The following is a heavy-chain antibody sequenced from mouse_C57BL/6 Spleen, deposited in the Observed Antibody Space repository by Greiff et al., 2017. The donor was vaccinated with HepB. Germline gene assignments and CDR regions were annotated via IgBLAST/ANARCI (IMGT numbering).Heavy chain of an antibody. D-gene: IGHD1-1*01. CDR3: ARLEYYGSRAMDY. Sequence: QVQLKESGAELVRPGASVKLSCKASGYTFTDYYINWVKQRPGQGLEWIARIYPGSGNTYYNEKFKGKATLTAEKSSSTAYMQLSSLTSEDSAVYFWARLEYYGSRAMDYWGQGTSVTVSS. V-gene: IGHV1-76*01. CDR2: IYPGSGNT. J-gene: IGHJ4*01. CDR1: GYTFTDYY.